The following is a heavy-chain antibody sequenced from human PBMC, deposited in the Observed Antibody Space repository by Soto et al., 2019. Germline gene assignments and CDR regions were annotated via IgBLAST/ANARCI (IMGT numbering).Heavy chain of an antibody. V-gene: IGHV4-30-4*01. J-gene: IGHJ4*02. CDR1: VGSISSGDYC. D-gene: IGHD1-26*01. Sequence: SEILSLTCTVSVGSISSGDYCWSWIRQPPGKGLEWIAYIHYSGSTYYNPSLKGRVTISVDTSKNQFSLKLSSVTAADTAVYYCARSRYSGSYFFDYWGQGILVTVSS. CDR2: IHYSGST. CDR3: ARSRYSGSYFFDY.